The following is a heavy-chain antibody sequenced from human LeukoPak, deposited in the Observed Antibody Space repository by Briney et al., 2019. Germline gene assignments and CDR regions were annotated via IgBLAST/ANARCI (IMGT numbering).Heavy chain of an antibody. CDR2: IYYTGST. D-gene: IGHD3-16*01. V-gene: IGHV4-59*08. J-gene: IGHJ4*02. Sequence: SETLSLTCTVPGGSISSYYWSWIRQPPGKGLEWIGYIYYTGSTNYSPSLKSRVTISVDTSKNHFSLKLTSVTAADTAVYYCARHPIFRGSNVYAFDYWGQGTLVTVSS. CDR1: GGSISSYY. CDR3: ARHPIFRGSNVYAFDY.